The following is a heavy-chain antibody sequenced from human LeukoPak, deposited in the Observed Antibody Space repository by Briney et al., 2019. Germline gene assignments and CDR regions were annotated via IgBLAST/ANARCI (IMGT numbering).Heavy chain of an antibody. J-gene: IGHJ4*02. CDR2: ISSDGSNK. Sequence: GRSLRLSCAASGFTFTSFALHWVRQAPGKGLEWVAVISSDGSNKYYLDSVKGRFTISRDNSKNTLYLQMTSLRADDTAIHFCASISGASWGDFWGQGTQVTVSS. D-gene: IGHD3-16*01. CDR1: GFTFTSFA. CDR3: ASISGASWGDF. V-gene: IGHV3-30-3*01.